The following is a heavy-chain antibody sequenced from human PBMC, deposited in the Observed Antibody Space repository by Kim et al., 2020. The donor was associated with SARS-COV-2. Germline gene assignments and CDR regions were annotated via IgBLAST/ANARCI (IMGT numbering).Heavy chain of an antibody. CDR1: GFTFSSYA. Sequence: GGSLRLSCAASGFTFSSYAMHWVRQAPGKGLEWVAVISYDGSNKYYVDSVKGRFTISRDNSKNTLYLQMNSLRAEDTAVYYCARDRYSSGWYYFDYWGQGTLVTVSS. V-gene: IGHV3-30*04. CDR3: ARDRYSSGWYYFDY. D-gene: IGHD6-19*01. J-gene: IGHJ4*02. CDR2: ISYDGSNK.